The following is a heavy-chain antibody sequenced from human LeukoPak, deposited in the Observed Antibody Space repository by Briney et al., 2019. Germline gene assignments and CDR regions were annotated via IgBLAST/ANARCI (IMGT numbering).Heavy chain of an antibody. V-gene: IGHV3-23*01. Sequence: GGSLRLSCAASGFTFSSYAMSWVRQAPGKGLEWVSAISGSGGSTYYADSVKGRFTISRDSSKNTLYLQMNSLRAEDTAVYYCAKAHPGYYYGSGSSPNFDYWGQGTLVTVSS. CDR3: AKAHPGYYYGSGSSPNFDY. CDR1: GFTFSSYA. D-gene: IGHD3-10*01. J-gene: IGHJ4*02. CDR2: ISGSGGST.